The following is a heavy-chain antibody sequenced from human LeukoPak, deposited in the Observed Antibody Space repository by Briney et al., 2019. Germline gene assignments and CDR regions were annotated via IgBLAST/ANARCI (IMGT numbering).Heavy chain of an antibody. CDR3: ATDVAVAGPWDY. CDR2: IVPEDGET. D-gene: IGHD6-19*01. J-gene: IGHJ4*02. CDR1: GYTLTELS. V-gene: IGHV1-24*01. Sequence: RASGKLSCKVAGYTLTELSMHWMRQAPAEGLGWMGGIVPEDGETTYAQKLQGRVTMTEDTSTDTAYMELSSLRSEDTAVYYCATDVAVAGPWDYWGQGTLVTVSS.